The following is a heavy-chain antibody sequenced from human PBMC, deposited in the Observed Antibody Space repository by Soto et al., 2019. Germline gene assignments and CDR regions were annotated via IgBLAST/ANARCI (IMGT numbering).Heavy chain of an antibody. CDR3: ARGGADTAMAHDH. D-gene: IGHD5-18*01. J-gene: IGHJ4*02. V-gene: IGHV3-74*01. CDR1: GFTFSRYW. CDR2: INIDGSIT. Sequence: EVQLVESGGGLVQPGGSLRLSCVASGFTFSRYWMHWVRQAPGKGLVWVSRINIDGSITNYADSVKGRFTISRDSAKNTLYLQMNSLRVEDTAVYHCARGGADTAMAHDHWGQGTLVTVSS.